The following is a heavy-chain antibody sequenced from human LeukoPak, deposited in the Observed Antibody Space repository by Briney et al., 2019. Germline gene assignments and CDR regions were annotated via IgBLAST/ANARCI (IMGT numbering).Heavy chain of an antibody. J-gene: IGHJ3*02. CDR3: ASFAKEPRRALPCSGGSCQRLDAFDI. CDR2: IYFSGST. V-gene: IGHV4-39*01. D-gene: IGHD2-15*01. Sequence: SETLSLTCTVSGGSFSSSSYYWGWIRQPPGKGLEWIGSIYFSGSTYYNPSLKSRVTISVDTSKNQFSLKLSSVTAADTAVYYCASFAKEPRRALPCSGGSCQRLDAFDIWGQGTMVTVSS. CDR1: GGSFSSSSYY.